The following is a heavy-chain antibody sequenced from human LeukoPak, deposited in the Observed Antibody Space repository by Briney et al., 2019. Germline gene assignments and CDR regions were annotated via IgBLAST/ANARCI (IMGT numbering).Heavy chain of an antibody. CDR2: ISGSGGST. CDR1: GFTFSSYA. J-gene: IGHJ4*02. D-gene: IGHD5-12*01. Sequence: PGGSLRLSCAASGFTFSSYAMSWVRQAPGKGLEWVSAISGSGGSTYYADSVKGRFTISRDNSKNTLYLQMNSLRAEDTAVYYCAKSSIRGYSGYLSYFDYWGQGTLVTVSS. CDR3: AKSSIRGYSGYLSYFDY. V-gene: IGHV3-23*01.